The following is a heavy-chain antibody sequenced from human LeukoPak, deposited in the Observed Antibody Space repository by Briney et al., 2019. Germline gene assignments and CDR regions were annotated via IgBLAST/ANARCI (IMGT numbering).Heavy chain of an antibody. CDR2: ISSSSRYI. CDR1: GLTFSGAW. CDR3: ARDSIAAGGTGDY. Sequence: KTGGSLRLSCAASGLTFSGAWMCWVRQAPGKGLEWVSSISSSSRYIYYADSVKGRFTISRDNAKNSLYLQMNSLSAEDTAVYYCARDSIAAGGTGDYWGQGALVTVSS. J-gene: IGHJ4*02. D-gene: IGHD6-13*01. V-gene: IGHV3-21*01.